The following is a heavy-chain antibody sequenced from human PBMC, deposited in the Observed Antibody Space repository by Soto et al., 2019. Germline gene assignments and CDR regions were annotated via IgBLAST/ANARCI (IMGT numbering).Heavy chain of an antibody. CDR1: WDSVSINNAA. CDR2: TYYRSKWYS. V-gene: IGHV6-1*01. J-gene: IGHJ3*02. D-gene: IGHD6-13*01. Sequence: SQTLSLTCAISWDSVSINNAACNWIRQSPLRGLEWLGRTYYRSKWYSDYALSLKSRITIKPDTSKNQFSLQLNSVTPEDTAVYYCARASYSSSPGTFDIWGQGTMVTVSS. CDR3: ARASYSSSPGTFDI.